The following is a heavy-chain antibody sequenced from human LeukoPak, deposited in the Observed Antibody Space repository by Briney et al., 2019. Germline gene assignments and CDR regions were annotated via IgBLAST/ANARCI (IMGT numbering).Heavy chain of an antibody. CDR1: GFTFSSYA. CDR3: AKDGKAAMVTGFFDY. Sequence: GGSLRLSCAASGFTFSSYAMHWVRQAPGKGLEWVAVISYDGSNKYYADSVKGRFTISRDNSKNTLYLQMNSLRAEDTAVYYCAKDGKAAMVTGFFDYWGQGTLVTVSS. J-gene: IGHJ4*02. CDR2: ISYDGSNK. D-gene: IGHD5-18*01. V-gene: IGHV3-30-3*01.